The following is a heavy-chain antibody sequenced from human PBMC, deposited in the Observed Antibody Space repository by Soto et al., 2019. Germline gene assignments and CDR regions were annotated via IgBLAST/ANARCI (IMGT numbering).Heavy chain of an antibody. CDR2: ISGSGGST. V-gene: IGHV3-23*01. CDR3: AKSGDSPYVSGVRYFDY. Sequence: PGGSLRLSCAASGFTFSSYAMSWVRQAPGKGVEGGSAISGSGGSTYYADSVKGRFTISRDNSKNTLYLQMNSLRAEDTAVYYCAKSGDSPYVSGVRYFDYWGQGTLVTVSS. J-gene: IGHJ4*02. D-gene: IGHD6-13*01. CDR1: GFTFSSYA.